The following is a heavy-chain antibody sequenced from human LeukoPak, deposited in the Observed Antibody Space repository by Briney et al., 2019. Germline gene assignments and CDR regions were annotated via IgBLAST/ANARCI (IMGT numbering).Heavy chain of an antibody. Sequence: SETLSLTCAVSGGSISSSNWWSWVRQPPGKGLEWIGEIYHSGSTNYNPSLKSRVTISVDTSKNQFSLKLSSVTAADTAVYYCARRRVLRFDYWGQGTLVTVSS. CDR3: ARRRVLRFDY. CDR2: IYHSGST. J-gene: IGHJ4*02. CDR1: GGSISSSNW. V-gene: IGHV4-4*02. D-gene: IGHD2-15*01.